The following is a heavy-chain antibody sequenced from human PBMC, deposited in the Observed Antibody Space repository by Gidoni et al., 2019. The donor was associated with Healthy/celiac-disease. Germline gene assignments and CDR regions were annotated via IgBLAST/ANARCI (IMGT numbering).Heavy chain of an antibody. Sequence: EVQLVESGGGLVKPGGSLRLSCADSGFTFSNVWISWVRQAPGKGLELVGRIKSKTDGGTTDYAAPVKGRFTISRDDSKNTLYLQMNSLKTEDTAVYYFTTTAIGNDYWGQGTLVTVSS. CDR1: GFTFSNVW. CDR2: IKSKTDGGTT. J-gene: IGHJ4*02. V-gene: IGHV3-15*01. D-gene: IGHD5-18*01. CDR3: TTTAIGNDY.